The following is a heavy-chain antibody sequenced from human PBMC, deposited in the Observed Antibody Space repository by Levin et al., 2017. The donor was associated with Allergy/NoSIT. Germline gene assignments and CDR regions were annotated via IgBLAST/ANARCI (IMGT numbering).Heavy chain of an antibody. CDR3: LRGNTGYGNFDS. Sequence: GGSLRLSCVASGFTLRSYWMHWVRQTPGKGLVWVARIKGDGSEATYADSVRGRVTISRDSAKNTLYLQMNDLRVEDWAVYYCLRGNTGYGNFDSWGQGTLVTVSS. J-gene: IGHJ4*02. CDR2: IKGDGSEA. V-gene: IGHV3-74*01. CDR1: GFTLRSYW. D-gene: IGHD5-12*01.